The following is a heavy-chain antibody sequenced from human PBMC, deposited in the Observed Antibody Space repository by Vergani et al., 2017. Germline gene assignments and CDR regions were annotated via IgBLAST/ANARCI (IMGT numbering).Heavy chain of an antibody. V-gene: IGHV4-34*01. CDR2: INRSGST. D-gene: IGHD3-3*01. CDR3: ARVYVDVWSGYYSSFDY. Sequence: QVQLQQWGAGLLKPSETLSLTCAVYGGSFSGYYWSWIRQPPGKGLEWIGEINRSGSTNYNPSLKSRVTISVDTSKNQFSLKLSSVTAADTAVYYCARVYVDVWSGYYSSFDYWGQGTLVTVSS. CDR1: GGSFSGYY. J-gene: IGHJ4*02.